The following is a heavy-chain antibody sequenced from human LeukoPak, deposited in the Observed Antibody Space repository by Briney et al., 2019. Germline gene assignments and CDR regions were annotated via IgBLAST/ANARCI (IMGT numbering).Heavy chain of an antibody. CDR1: GYTFTSYG. CDR2: ISAYNGNT. J-gene: IGHJ5*02. CDR3: AREQRYCSSTSCLRDGFDP. D-gene: IGHD2-2*01. Sequence: ASVKVSCKASGYTFTSYGISWVRQAPGQGLEWMGWISAYNGNTNYAQKLQGRVTMTTDTSTSTAYMELRSLRSDDTAVYYCAREQRYCSSTSCLRDGFDPWGQGTLVTVSS. V-gene: IGHV1-18*01.